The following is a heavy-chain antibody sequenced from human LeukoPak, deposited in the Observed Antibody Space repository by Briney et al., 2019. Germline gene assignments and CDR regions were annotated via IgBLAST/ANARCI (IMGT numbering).Heavy chain of an antibody. J-gene: IGHJ5*02. Sequence: GASVKVSCKASGYTFTSYGISWVRQAPGQGLEWMGWISAYNGNTNYAQKLQGRVTMTTDTSTRTAYMELRSLRSDDTAVYYCARGGYDILTGYYKGPDDPWGQGTLVTVSS. D-gene: IGHD3-9*01. CDR3: ARGGYDILTGYYKGPDDP. CDR2: ISAYNGNT. V-gene: IGHV1-18*01. CDR1: GYTFTSYG.